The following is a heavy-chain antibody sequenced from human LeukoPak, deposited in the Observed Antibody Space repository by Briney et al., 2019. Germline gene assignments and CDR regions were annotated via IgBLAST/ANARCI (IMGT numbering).Heavy chain of an antibody. CDR2: ISSSSSYT. D-gene: IGHD5-12*01. J-gene: IGHJ4*02. CDR3: ARRRSGYADY. Sequence: GGSLRLSCAASGFTFSDYYMCWIRQAPGKGLEWVSYISSSSSYTDYADSVKGRFTISRDNAKNSLYLQMNSLRAEDTAVYYCARRRSGYADYWGQGTLVTVSS. CDR1: GFTFSDYY. V-gene: IGHV3-11*03.